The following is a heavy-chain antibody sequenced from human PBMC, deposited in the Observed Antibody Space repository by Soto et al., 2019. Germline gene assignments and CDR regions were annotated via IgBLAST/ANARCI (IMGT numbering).Heavy chain of an antibody. J-gene: IGHJ6*02. Sequence: ESLSLTCTVSGGSISSYYWSWIRQPPGKGLEWIGYIHYSGSTNYNPSLKSRVTISVDTSKNQFSLKLSSVTAADTAVYYCARDSLWSRGNYYGMDVWGQGTTVTVSS. D-gene: IGHD3-10*01. CDR2: IHYSGST. CDR3: ARDSLWSRGNYYGMDV. CDR1: GGSISSYY. V-gene: IGHV4-59*01.